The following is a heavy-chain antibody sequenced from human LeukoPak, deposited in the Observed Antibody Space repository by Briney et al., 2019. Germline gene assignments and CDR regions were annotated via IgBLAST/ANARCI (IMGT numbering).Heavy chain of an antibody. CDR2: IIPILGIA. J-gene: IGHJ4*02. V-gene: IGHV1-69*04. CDR1: GGTFSSYA. Sequence: SVKVSCKASGGTFSSYAISWVRQAPGQGLEWMGRIIPILGIANYAQKFQGRVTITADKSTSTAYMELSSLRSEDTAVYYCARGGEYSSSSGVYWGQGTLVTVSS. D-gene: IGHD6-6*01. CDR3: ARGGEYSSSSGVY.